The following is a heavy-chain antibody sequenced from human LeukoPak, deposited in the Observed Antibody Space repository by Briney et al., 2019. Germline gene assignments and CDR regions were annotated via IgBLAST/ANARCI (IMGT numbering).Heavy chain of an antibody. J-gene: IGHJ2*01. Sequence: PSETLSLTCTVSGGSISSYYWSWIRQPAGKGLEWIGRIYTSGSTNYNPSLKSRVTMSVDTSKNQFSLKLSSVTAADTAVYCATGDTYDYWYFDLWGHGTLVTVSS. CDR3: ATGDTYDYWYFDL. CDR2: IYTSGST. V-gene: IGHV4-4*07. D-gene: IGHD2-8*01. CDR1: GGSISSYY.